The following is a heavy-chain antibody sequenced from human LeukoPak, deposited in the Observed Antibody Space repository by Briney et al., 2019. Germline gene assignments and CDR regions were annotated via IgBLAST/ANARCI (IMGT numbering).Heavy chain of an antibody. V-gene: IGHV3-23*01. J-gene: IGHJ4*02. CDR1: GFTFSSYG. D-gene: IGHD6-13*01. CDR2: ISGSGYSA. CDR3: ARDLGYSSSWYSGYY. Sequence: GGSLRLSCAVSGFTFSSYGMSWVRQAPGKGLEWVSAISGSGYSAYYADSVKGRFTISRDNSKNTLFLQMNSLRAEDTAVYYCARDLGYSSSWYSGYYWGQGTLVTVSS.